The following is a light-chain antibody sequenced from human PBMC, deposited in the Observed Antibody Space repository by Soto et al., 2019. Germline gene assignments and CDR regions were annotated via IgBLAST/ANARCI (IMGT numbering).Light chain of an antibody. Sequence: QSALTQPASVSGSPGQSITISCVGTISDIVGNKYVSWYQQHPGNAPKLMIFDVTNRPSGVSNRFYGSKSGNTASLTISGLQADDEADYYCSSYSSGAVSYVFGTGTKVTV. CDR1: ISDIVGNKY. J-gene: IGLJ1*01. V-gene: IGLV2-14*01. CDR2: DVT. CDR3: SSYSSGAVSYV.